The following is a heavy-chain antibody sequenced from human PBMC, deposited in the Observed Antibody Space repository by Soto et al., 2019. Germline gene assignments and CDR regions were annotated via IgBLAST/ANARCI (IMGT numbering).Heavy chain of an antibody. J-gene: IGHJ6*02. CDR3: AKEEEARLGFYDYYGMDV. V-gene: IGHV1-46*01. CDR2: INPSGGST. CDR1: GYTFTSYY. D-gene: IGHD7-27*01. Sequence: ASVKVSCKASGYTFTSYYMHWVRQAPGQGLEWMGIINPSGGSTSYAQKFQGRVTMTRDTSTSTVYMELSSLRSEDTAVYYCAKEEEARLGFYDYYGMDVWGQETTVNVSS.